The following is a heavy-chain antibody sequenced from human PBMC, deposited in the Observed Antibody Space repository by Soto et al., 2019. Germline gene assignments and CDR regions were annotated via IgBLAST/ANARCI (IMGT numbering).Heavy chain of an antibody. J-gene: IGHJ6*02. CDR2: IKQDGSEI. D-gene: IGHD3-3*01. CDR3: ARDSVEWLLSFYYYGEDV. Sequence: EEHLVESGGGLVQPGGSLRLSCAASGFTFSSYWMTWVRQAPGKGLEWVANIKQDGSEIYYVDSVRGRFTISRDNAKNSLYLQMNSLRAEDTAVYYCARDSVEWLLSFYYYGEDVWGQGTTVTVSS. CDR1: GFTFSSYW. V-gene: IGHV3-7*01.